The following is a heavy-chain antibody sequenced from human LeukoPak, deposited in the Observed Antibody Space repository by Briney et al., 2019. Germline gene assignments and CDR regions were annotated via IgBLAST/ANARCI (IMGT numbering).Heavy chain of an antibody. J-gene: IGHJ6*03. D-gene: IGHD2-2*01. Sequence: GRSLRLSCAAPGFTFDDYAIHAVQQAPGKGLERVSGISWNSGSIAYADSVKGLFIISRDNAKNSLYLQMNRLRADDTALYYSAKDRALVVPADMLDYYYYMDVWGKGTTVTVSS. CDR2: ISWNSGSI. V-gene: IGHV3-9*01. CDR3: AKDRALVVPADMLDYYYYMDV. CDR1: GFTFDDYA.